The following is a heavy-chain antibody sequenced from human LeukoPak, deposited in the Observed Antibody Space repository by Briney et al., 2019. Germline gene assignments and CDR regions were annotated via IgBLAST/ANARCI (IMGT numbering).Heavy chain of an antibody. V-gene: IGHV3-64D*09. Sequence: GGSLRLSCSASGFTFSAYAMHWVRQAPGKGLEYFSAISSNGGSTYYADSVKGRFTISRDNSKNTLYLQMSSLRPEDTAVYYCAKGWAVRGVIGYYFDYWGQGTLVTVSS. CDR1: GFTFSAYA. D-gene: IGHD3-10*01. CDR2: ISSNGGST. CDR3: AKGWAVRGVIGYYFDY. J-gene: IGHJ4*02.